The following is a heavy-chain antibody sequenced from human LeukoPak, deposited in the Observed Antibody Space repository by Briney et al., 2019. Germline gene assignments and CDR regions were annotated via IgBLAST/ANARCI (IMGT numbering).Heavy chain of an antibody. J-gene: IGHJ4*02. Sequence: SETLSLTCTVSGGSISSYYWSWIRQPPGKGLEWIGYIYYSGSTYYNPSLKSRVTISVDTSKNQFSLKLSSVTAADTAVYYCARVYGEISDYWGQGTLVTVSS. D-gene: IGHD4-17*01. V-gene: IGHV4-59*08. CDR3: ARVYGEISDY. CDR2: IYYSGST. CDR1: GGSISSYY.